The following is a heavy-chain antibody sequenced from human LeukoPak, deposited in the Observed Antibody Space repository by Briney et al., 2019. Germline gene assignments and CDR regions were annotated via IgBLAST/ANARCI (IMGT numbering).Heavy chain of an antibody. J-gene: IGHJ4*02. D-gene: IGHD3-22*01. Sequence: PSDTLSLTCTVYGGSFSGDYWSWIRQPPGKGLEWLGEINHRGRTNYNTSLKSLVTISIDTSKNQLSLKLSSVTAADTAVYYCARHYDNDDYYYAHFDYWGEGTLVTVSS. CDR3: ARHYDNDDYYYAHFDY. V-gene: IGHV4-34*01. CDR2: INHRGRT. CDR1: GGSFSGDY.